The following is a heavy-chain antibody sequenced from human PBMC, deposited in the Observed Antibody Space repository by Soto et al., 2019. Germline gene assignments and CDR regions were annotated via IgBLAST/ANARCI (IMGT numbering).Heavy chain of an antibody. CDR2: IYHSGST. V-gene: IGHV4-4*02. J-gene: IGHJ6*02. D-gene: IGHD6-13*01. Sequence: PSETLSLTCAVSGGSISSSNWWSWVRQPPGKGLEWIGEIYHSGSTNYNPSLKSRVTISVDKSKNQFSLKLSSVTAADTAVYYFARVSAAGGYYYYYGMDVWGQGTTVTVSS. CDR3: ARVSAAGGYYYYYGMDV. CDR1: GGSISSSNW.